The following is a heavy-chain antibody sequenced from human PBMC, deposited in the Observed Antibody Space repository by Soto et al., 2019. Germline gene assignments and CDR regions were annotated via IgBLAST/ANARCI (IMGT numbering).Heavy chain of an antibody. V-gene: IGHV4-61*01. D-gene: IGHD6-13*01. J-gene: IGHJ6*02. CDR1: GGSFSSISNYY. Sequence: SETLSLTCTFSGGSFSSISNYYCSWIRQPPGRGLEWIGYISNSGYSSYNPSLRSRLSISVDTSKNQVSLKLASVTAADTAVYYCAREGVSSSWYNYYGMDVLGQGTTVTV. CDR2: ISNSGYS. CDR3: AREGVSSSWYNYYGMDV.